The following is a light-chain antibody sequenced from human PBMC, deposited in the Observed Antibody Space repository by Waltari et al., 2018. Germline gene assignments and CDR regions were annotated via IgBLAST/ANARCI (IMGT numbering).Light chain of an antibody. CDR3: VLYMGSGYVV. Sequence: QTVVTQEPSFSVSPGGTVTLTCGLSSGPVSTSYYPRWYQQTPGQAPRTLIYSTNTRSSGVPDRFSGSILGNKAALTITGAQADDESDYYCVLYMGSGYVVFGGGTKLTVL. CDR1: SGPVSTSYY. J-gene: IGLJ2*01. V-gene: IGLV8-61*01. CDR2: STN.